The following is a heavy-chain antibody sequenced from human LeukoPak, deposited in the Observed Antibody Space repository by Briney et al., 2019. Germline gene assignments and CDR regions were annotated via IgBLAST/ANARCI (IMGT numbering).Heavy chain of an antibody. J-gene: IGHJ4*02. CDR2: ISGGGDIT. D-gene: IGHD2-21*02. V-gene: IGHV3-23*01. CDR3: VREDTPATANY. CDR1: GFTFSSYA. Sequence: GSLRLSCAASGFTFSSYAMSWVRQAPGKGLEWVSAISGGGDITYYADSVKGRFTISRDNSKDTLFLQMHSLRPGDTAVYYCVREDTPATANYWGQGTLVTVSS.